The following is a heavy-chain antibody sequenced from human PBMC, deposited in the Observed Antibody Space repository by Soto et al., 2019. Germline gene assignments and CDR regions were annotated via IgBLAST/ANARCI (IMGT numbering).Heavy chain of an antibody. V-gene: IGHV1-69*12. CDR3: ARDGDPGYSFWSGPLGGGRFDP. CDR1: GGTFGNTA. CDR2: IVPMFGTA. Sequence: QVQLVQSGAEVKEPGSSVNVSCKTSGGTFGNTAVTWVRQAPGQGLEWIGGIVPMFGTANYAQKFQGRVTITADESTSTAYMELSSLRSDATAVYYCARDGDPGYSFWSGPLGGGRFDPWGQGTLVTVS. J-gene: IGHJ5*02. D-gene: IGHD3-3*01.